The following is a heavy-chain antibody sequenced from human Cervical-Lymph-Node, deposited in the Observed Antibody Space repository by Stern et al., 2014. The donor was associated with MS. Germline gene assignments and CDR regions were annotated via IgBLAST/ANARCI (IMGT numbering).Heavy chain of an antibody. CDR2: VSNNSTHT. D-gene: IGHD4-17*01. J-gene: IGHJ4*02. CDR1: GFTLRHYS. Sequence: EVQLEESGGGLVTPGETLRLSWDASGFTLRHYSLNWVCQAPGKGLEWLSSVSNNSTHTYYADSVECRFTISRDSAKDSVSLHMVSLRAEDTAVYYCARARVGDYARSPHLDSWGQGTLVTVSS. CDR3: ARARVGDYARSPHLDS. V-gene: IGHV3-21*01.